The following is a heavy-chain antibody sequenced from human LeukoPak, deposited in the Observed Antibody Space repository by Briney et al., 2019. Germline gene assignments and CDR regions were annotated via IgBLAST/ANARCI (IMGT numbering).Heavy chain of an antibody. V-gene: IGHV3-48*03. CDR2: ISASGKTT. Sequence: PGGSLRLSCAASGFTFSTYEMNFVRQAPGKGLEWISYISASGKTTIYADSVKGRFTISRDNSKNTLYLQMNSLRAEDTAVYYCAKDNRLIVVVTAINFDYWGQGTLVTVSS. J-gene: IGHJ4*02. CDR3: AKDNRLIVVVTAINFDY. D-gene: IGHD2-21*02. CDR1: GFTFSTYE.